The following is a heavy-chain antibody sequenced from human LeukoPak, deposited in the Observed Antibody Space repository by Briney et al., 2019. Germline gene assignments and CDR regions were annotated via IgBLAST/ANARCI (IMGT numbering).Heavy chain of an antibody. J-gene: IGHJ6*03. V-gene: IGHV3-30*02. Sequence: GGSLRLSCVASGFIFSSYGMHWVRQAPGKGLDWVAFIRYDGSNKYYADSVKGRFTISRDNSKNTLYLQMNSLRAEDTAVYYCAKGLIAAAGLPYYYYYYMDVWGKGTTVTISS. CDR2: IRYDGSNK. CDR3: AKGLIAAAGLPYYYYYYMDV. CDR1: GFIFSSYG. D-gene: IGHD6-13*01.